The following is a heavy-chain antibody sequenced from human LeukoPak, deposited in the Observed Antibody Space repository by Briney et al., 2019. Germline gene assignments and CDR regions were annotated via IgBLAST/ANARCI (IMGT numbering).Heavy chain of an antibody. CDR2: INSSGGST. Sequence: ASVKVSCKASGYTFTSYYMHWVRQAPGQGLEWMGIINSSGGSTSYAQKFQGRVTMTRDASTSTVYMELSSLRSEDTAVYYCASSYGRYWYFDLWGCGTLVTVSS. J-gene: IGHJ2*01. CDR3: ASSYGRYWYFDL. CDR1: GYTFTSYY. D-gene: IGHD5-18*01. V-gene: IGHV1-46*01.